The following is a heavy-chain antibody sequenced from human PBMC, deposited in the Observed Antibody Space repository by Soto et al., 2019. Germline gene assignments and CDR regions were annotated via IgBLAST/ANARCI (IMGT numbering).Heavy chain of an antibody. V-gene: IGHV1-3*01. J-gene: IGHJ4*02. CDR3: ARAPGGSSSCVDY. Sequence: PSVKVSCKASGYTFTSYAMHWVRQAPGQRLEWMGWINAGNGNTKYSQKFQGRVTITRDTSASTAYMELSSLRSEDTAVYYCARAPGGSSSCVDYWGQGTLVTVSS. D-gene: IGHD6-6*01. CDR1: GYTFTSYA. CDR2: INAGNGNT.